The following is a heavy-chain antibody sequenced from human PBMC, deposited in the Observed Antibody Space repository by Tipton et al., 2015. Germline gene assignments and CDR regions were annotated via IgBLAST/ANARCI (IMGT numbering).Heavy chain of an antibody. V-gene: IGHV3-33*01. D-gene: IGHD6-19*01. CDR2: IWYDGSNK. J-gene: IGHJ5*02. Sequence: SLRLSCAASGFTFSSYGMHWVRQAPGKGLEWVAVIWYDGSNKYYADSVKGRFTISRDDSKNALYLQMNSLRPEDTAMYYCARGTSVAGTGFLDLWGQGTPVTVSS. CDR3: ARGTSVAGTGFLDL. CDR1: GFTFSSYG.